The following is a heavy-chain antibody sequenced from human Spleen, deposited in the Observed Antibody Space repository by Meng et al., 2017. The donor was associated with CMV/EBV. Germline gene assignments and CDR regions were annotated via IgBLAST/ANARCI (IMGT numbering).Heavy chain of an antibody. Sequence: GGSLRLSCAASGFTFSSYGMHWVRQAPGKGLEWVAFIRYDGSNKYYADSVKGRFTISRDNSKNTLYLQMNSLRAEDTAVYYCARDLKLWLQHYFDYWGQGTLVTVSS. J-gene: IGHJ4*02. CDR3: ARDLKLWLQHYFDY. CDR1: GFTFSSYG. V-gene: IGHV3-30*02. D-gene: IGHD5-24*01. CDR2: IRYDGSNK.